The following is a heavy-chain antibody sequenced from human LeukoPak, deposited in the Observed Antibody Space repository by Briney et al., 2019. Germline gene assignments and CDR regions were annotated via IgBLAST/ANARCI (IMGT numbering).Heavy chain of an antibody. CDR1: GGSISSYY. CDR2: IYYSGST. Sequence: SETLSLTCTVSGGSISSYYWSWIRQPPGKGLEWIGYIYYSGSTNYNPSLTSRVTISVDTSKNQFSLKLSSVTAADTAVYYCARDVRWDFWSGYYPSNWFDPWGQGTLVTVSS. CDR3: ARDVRWDFWSGYYPSNWFDP. D-gene: IGHD3-3*01. J-gene: IGHJ5*02. V-gene: IGHV4-59*01.